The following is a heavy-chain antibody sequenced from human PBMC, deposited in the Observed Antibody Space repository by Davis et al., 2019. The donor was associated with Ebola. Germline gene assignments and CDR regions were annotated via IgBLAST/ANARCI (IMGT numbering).Heavy chain of an antibody. Sequence: GESLKISCAASGFTFSGSAMHWVRQASGKGLEWVGRIRSKANSYATAYAASVKGRFTISRDDSKNTAYLQMNSLKTEDTAVYYCTSDLQLAYCGGDCYGSVDVWGQGTTVTVSS. V-gene: IGHV3-73*01. J-gene: IGHJ6*02. CDR3: TSDLQLAYCGGDCYGSVDV. CDR1: GFTFSGSA. D-gene: IGHD2-21*02. CDR2: IRSKANSYAT.